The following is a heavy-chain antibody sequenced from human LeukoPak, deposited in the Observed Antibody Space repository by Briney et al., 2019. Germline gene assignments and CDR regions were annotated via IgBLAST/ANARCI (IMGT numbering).Heavy chain of an antibody. CDR2: ISSSSSYI. V-gene: IGHV3-21*01. J-gene: IGHJ3*02. CDR3: ARDKVVIDAFDI. Sequence: PGGSLRLSCAASGFTFSGYSMNWVRQAPGKGLEWVSSISSSSSYIYYADSVKGRFTISRDNAKNSLYLQMNSLRAEDTAVYYCARDKVVIDAFDIWGQGTMVTVSS. D-gene: IGHD2-21*01. CDR1: GFTFSGYS.